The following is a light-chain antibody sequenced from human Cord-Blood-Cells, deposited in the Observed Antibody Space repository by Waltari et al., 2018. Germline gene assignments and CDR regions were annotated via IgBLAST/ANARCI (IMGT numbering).Light chain of an antibody. CDR3: CSYAGSYTWV. J-gene: IGLJ3*02. V-gene: IGLV2-11*01. Sequence: QSALTQPRSVSGSPGQSVTISCTGTSSDVGGYNYVSWYQQHPGKAPKLMIYDVSKRPSGVPDRFSGSKSSHTASLTISGLQAEDEADYYCCSYAGSYTWVFGGGTKLTVL. CDR1: SSDVGGYNY. CDR2: DVS.